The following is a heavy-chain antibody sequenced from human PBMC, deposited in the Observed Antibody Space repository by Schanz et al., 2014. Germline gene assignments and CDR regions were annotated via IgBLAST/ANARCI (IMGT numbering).Heavy chain of an antibody. Sequence: QVQLVQSGAAVKKPGASVKVSCKTSGYTFSSYGITWVRQAPGQGLEWMGWISPYNSNTNYAPKVQGRVTVTTDTSTSTVYMELRSLTSDDTAVYFCARDYLGSGSHYVFDLWGQGTLVTVSS. CDR2: ISPYNSNT. D-gene: IGHD3-10*01. CDR1: GYTFSSYG. J-gene: IGHJ4*02. CDR3: ARDYLGSGSHYVFDL. V-gene: IGHV1-18*01.